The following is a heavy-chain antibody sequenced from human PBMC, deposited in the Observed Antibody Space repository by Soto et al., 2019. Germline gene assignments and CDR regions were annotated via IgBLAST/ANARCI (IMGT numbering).Heavy chain of an antibody. V-gene: IGHV3-13*05. CDR3: ARTDRDFYGLDV. CDR1: GFTFRNYD. CDR2: ISAAGDP. J-gene: IGHJ6*02. Sequence: EVQLVESGGGLVKPGGSLRLSCEASGFTFRNYDMHWVRQGTGKGLEWVSGISAAGDPDYADSVEGRFTTSRENAQNSFFLQMNSLRVGDTAVYYCARTDRDFYGLDVWGQGTTVIVSS.